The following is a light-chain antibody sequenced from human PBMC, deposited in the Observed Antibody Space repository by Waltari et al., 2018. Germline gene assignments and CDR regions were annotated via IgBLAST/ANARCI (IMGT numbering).Light chain of an antibody. CDR2: WAS. V-gene: IGKV4-1*01. J-gene: IGKJ1*01. CDR1: QSVLYSSNNKNY. CDR3: QQYYGTPLWT. Sequence: IVMTQSPNSLAVSLGERATIHCKSCQSVLYSSNNKNYLAWYQQKPGQPPKLLIYWASTRESGVPDRFSGSGSGTDFTLTISSLQAEDVAVYYCQQYYGTPLWTFGQGTKVEIK.